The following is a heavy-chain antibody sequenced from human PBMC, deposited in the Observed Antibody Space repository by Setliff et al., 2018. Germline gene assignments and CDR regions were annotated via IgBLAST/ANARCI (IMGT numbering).Heavy chain of an antibody. CDR1: GFTFSDHY. CDR3: ARIRLCGGRVICPPGRYVDV. J-gene: IGHJ6*03. Sequence: GGSLRLSCAASGFTFSDHYMDWVRQTPGKGLEWVGRVRKRANSYITEYAASVKGRFTISRDDSRNSLYLQMNGLKTDYRAVDYCARIRLCGGRVICPPGRYVDVWGKGTTVTVSS. CDR2: VRKRANSYIT. D-gene: IGHD2-15*01. V-gene: IGHV3-72*01.